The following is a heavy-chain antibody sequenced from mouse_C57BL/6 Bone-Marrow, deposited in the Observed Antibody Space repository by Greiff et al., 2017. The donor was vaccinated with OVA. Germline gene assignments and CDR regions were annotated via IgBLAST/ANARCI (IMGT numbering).Heavy chain of an antibody. CDR2: IDPENGDP. V-gene: IGHV14-4*01. CDR1: GFNIKDDY. CDR3: TTFYYGSSYWYFDV. J-gene: IGHJ1*03. Sequence: EVQLQQSGAELVRPGASVKLSCTASGFNIKDDYMHWVKQRPEQGLEWIGWIDPENGDPEYASKFQGKATITADPSSNTAYLQLSSLTSEDTAVYYWTTFYYGSSYWYFDVWGTGTTVTVSS. D-gene: IGHD1-1*01.